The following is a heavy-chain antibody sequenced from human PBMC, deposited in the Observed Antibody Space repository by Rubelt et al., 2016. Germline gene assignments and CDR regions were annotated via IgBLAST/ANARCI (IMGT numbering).Heavy chain of an antibody. D-gene: IGHD2-8*01. Sequence: QVQLVQSGAEVKKPGASVKVSCKASGYTFTSYAMHWVRQAPGQRLEWVGWINAGNRNTKYSQTFQGRVTITRDTSASTAYMELSSLRSEDTAVYYCARAQRIRLLMVYAPTFDYWGQGTLVTVSS. CDR1: GYTFTSYA. CDR2: INAGNRNT. CDR3: ARAQRIRLLMVYAPTFDY. V-gene: IGHV1-3*01. J-gene: IGHJ4*02.